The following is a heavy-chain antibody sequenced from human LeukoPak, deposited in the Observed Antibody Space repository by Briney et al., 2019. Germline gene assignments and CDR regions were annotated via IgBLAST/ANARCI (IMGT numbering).Heavy chain of an antibody. CDR2: ISTSSSYI. Sequence: GGSLRLSCAASGFTFSSYSMNWVRQAPGKGLEWVSSISTSSSYIYYADSVKGRFTISRDDAKNSLYLQMNSLRAEDTAVYYCARGWNSDYFDYWGQGTLVTVSS. CDR3: ARGWNSDYFDY. CDR1: GFTFSSYS. D-gene: IGHD1-7*01. J-gene: IGHJ4*02. V-gene: IGHV3-21*01.